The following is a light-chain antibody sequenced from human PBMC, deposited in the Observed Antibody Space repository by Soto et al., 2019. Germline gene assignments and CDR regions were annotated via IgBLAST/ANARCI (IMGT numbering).Light chain of an antibody. CDR1: RSFSSSY. Sequence: EIVLTQSPDTVSLSPGERATLSCRASRSFSSSYLAWYQQKPGQAPRLLIYAASSSATGIPDRFSGSKSGTDFTLTISRLEPEDSAVYYCQQYGSSPPYTFGQGTKLEIK. CDR2: AAS. V-gene: IGKV3-20*01. J-gene: IGKJ2*01. CDR3: QQYGSSPPYT.